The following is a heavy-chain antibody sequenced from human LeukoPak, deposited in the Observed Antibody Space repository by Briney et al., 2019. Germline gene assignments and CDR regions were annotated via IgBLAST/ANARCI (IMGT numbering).Heavy chain of an antibody. J-gene: IGHJ6*03. CDR2: ISISGSYI. V-gene: IGHV3-21*01. Sequence: GGSLRLSCAASEFTFSSYSVNWARQAPGRGLEWVSSISISGSYIYYADSVQGRFTISRDNAKNSLYLQMNSLRAEDTAVYYCAREIAVAGTDQYYYMDVWGKGTTVTVSS. D-gene: IGHD6-19*01. CDR3: AREIAVAGTDQYYYMDV. CDR1: EFTFSSYS.